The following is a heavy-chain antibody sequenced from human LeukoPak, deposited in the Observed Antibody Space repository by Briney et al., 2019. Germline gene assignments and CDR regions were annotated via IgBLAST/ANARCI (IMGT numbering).Heavy chain of an antibody. Sequence: SETLSLTCAVSGVSISSNNWWNWVRQPPGKGLEWIGEIYHSGSSNYNPSLKSRVTISVDESKNQLSLKLSSVTAADTAVYYCARLPDPWGQGTLVTVSS. V-gene: IGHV4-4*02. CDR3: ARLPDP. CDR1: GVSISSNNW. CDR2: IYHSGSS. J-gene: IGHJ5*02.